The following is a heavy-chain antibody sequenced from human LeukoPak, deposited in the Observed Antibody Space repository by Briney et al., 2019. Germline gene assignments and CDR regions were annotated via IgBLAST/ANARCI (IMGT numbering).Heavy chain of an antibody. Sequence: GGSLRLSCAASGFTFSSYSMNWVRQAPGKGLEWVLSISSSSSYIYYADSVKGRFTISRDNAKNSLYLQMNSLRAEETAVYYCARVPYYYYMDVWGKGTTVTVSS. CDR1: GFTFSSYS. J-gene: IGHJ6*03. CDR2: ISSSSSYI. CDR3: ARVPYYYYMDV. V-gene: IGHV3-21*01.